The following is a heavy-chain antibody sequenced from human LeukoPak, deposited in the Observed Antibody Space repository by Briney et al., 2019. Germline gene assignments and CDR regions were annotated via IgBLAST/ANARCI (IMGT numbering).Heavy chain of an antibody. CDR1: GGSFSGYY. D-gene: IGHD6-13*01. CDR2: INHSGST. V-gene: IGHV4-34*01. Sequence: PSETLSLTCAVYGGSFSGYYWSWIRQPPGKGLEWIGEINHSGSTNYNPSLKSRVTISVDTSKNQFSLKLSSVTAADTAVYCCAREGYSSSWYWFDPWGQGTLVTVSS. CDR3: AREGYSSSWYWFDP. J-gene: IGHJ5*02.